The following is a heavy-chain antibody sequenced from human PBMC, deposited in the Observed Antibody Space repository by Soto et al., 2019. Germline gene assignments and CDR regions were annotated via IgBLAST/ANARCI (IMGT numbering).Heavy chain of an antibody. CDR2: INHSGST. J-gene: IGHJ5*02. Sequence: SETLSLTCAAYGGSFSGYYWSWIRQPPGKGLEWIGEINHSGSTNYNPSLKSRVTISVDTSKNQFSLKLSSVTAADTAVYYCARARTYYYGSGSSNWFDPWGQGTLVTVSS. CDR1: GGSFSGYY. D-gene: IGHD3-10*01. V-gene: IGHV4-34*01. CDR3: ARARTYYYGSGSSNWFDP.